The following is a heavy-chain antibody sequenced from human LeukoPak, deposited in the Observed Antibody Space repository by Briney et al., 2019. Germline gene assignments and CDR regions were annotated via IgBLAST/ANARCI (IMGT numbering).Heavy chain of an antibody. CDR2: IYYSGST. J-gene: IGHJ2*01. Sequence: PSETLSLTCTVSGGSISSYYWSWIRQPPGKGLEWIAYIYYSGSTNYNPSLKSRVTISVDTSKNQFSLKLSSVTAADTAVYYCARHPRVVPAAPWYFDLWSRGTLVSVSS. D-gene: IGHD2-2*01. CDR3: ARHPRVVPAAPWYFDL. V-gene: IGHV4-59*08. CDR1: GGSISSYY.